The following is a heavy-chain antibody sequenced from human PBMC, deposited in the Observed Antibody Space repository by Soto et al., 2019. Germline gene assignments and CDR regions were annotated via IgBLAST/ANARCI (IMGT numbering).Heavy chain of an antibody. V-gene: IGHV4-59*08. CDR2: IYYSGST. CDR3: ARQAVVLWFGELRPENWFDP. Sequence: SETLSLTCTVSGGSISSYYWSWIRQPPGKGLEWIGYIYYSGSTNYNPSLKSRVTISVDTSKNQFSLKLSSVTAADTAVYYCARQAVVLWFGELRPENWFDPWGQGTLVTVSS. CDR1: GGSISSYY. D-gene: IGHD3-10*01. J-gene: IGHJ5*02.